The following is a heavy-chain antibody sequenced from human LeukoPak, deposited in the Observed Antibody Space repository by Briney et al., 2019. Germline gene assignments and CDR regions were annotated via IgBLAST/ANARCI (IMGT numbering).Heavy chain of an antibody. CDR3: ARVREATIAPCFDY. CDR2: IYYSGST. J-gene: IGHJ4*02. V-gene: IGHV4-31*03. D-gene: IGHD6-13*01. Sequence: KASETLSLTCTVSGDSISSGDYYWTWIRQHPGKGLEWIGCIYYSGSTYYNLSLKSRVIISADTSKNHFFLKLSSVTAADTAVYYCARVREATIAPCFDYWGQGILVTVSS. CDR1: GDSISSGDYY.